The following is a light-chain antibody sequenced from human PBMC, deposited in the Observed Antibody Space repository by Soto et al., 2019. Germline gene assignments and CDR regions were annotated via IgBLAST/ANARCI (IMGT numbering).Light chain of an antibody. J-gene: IGKJ2*01. CDR2: DIS. CDR3: QQYENLPYT. Sequence: DIQMTQSASSLSAAVGDRVTITCQTSQVITEYLNWYQQKPGKAPKLVIYDISTLEIGVPSRFTGGGSWTKFTFTISGLQPEAVATYYCQQYENLPYTFGQGTKLEI. V-gene: IGKV1-33*01. CDR1: QVITEY.